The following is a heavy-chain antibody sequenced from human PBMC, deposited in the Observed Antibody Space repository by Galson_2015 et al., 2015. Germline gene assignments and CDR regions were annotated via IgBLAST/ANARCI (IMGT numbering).Heavy chain of an antibody. CDR2: IIPIFGTA. CDR1: GGTFSSYA. V-gene: IGHV1-69*13. CDR3: ARDNCGGDCYSDYYMDV. J-gene: IGHJ6*03. D-gene: IGHD2-21*02. Sequence: SVKVSCKASGGTFSSYAFSWVRQAPGQGLEWMGGIIPIFGTANYAQKFQGRVTITADESTSTAYMELSSLRSEDTAVYYCARDNCGGDCYSDYYMDVWGKGTTVTVSS.